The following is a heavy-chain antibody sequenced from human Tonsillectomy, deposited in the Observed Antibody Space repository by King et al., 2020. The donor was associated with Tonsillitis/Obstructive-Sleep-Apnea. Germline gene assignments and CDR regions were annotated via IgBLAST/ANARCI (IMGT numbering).Heavy chain of an antibody. CDR3: AREGIYDSSGYADAFDI. V-gene: IGHV3-30*04. J-gene: IGHJ3*02. Sequence: VQLVESGGGVVQPGRSLRLSCAASGFTFSHYAIHWVRQAPGKGLEWVAVISYDGSNKYYADSVKGRFTISRDNSRNTLDLQMNSLRVEDTAVYYCAREGIYDSSGYADAFDIWGQGTVVTVSS. D-gene: IGHD3-22*01. CDR1: GFTFSHYA. CDR2: ISYDGSNK.